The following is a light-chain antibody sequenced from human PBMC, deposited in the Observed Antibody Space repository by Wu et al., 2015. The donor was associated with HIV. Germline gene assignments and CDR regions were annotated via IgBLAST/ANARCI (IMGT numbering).Light chain of an antibody. CDR2: DAS. V-gene: IGKV1-39*01. CDR1: QSISTY. J-gene: IGKJ5*01. Sequence: DVQMTQSPSSLSASVGDRVTITCRASQSISTYLNWYQQKPGKAPRVLIYDASTLQTGVSSRFSGSGSGAEFTLSISGLQREDFAIYYCQQLNSFPLTFGHGTRLEIK. CDR3: QQLNSFPLT.